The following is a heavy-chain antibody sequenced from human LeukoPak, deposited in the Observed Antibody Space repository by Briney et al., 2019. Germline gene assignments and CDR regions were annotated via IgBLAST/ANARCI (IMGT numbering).Heavy chain of an antibody. CDR2: IKEDGSDK. CDR1: GFTFSTYW. D-gene: IGHD3-10*01. J-gene: IGHJ4*02. Sequence: GGSLRLSCAASGFTFSTYWMKWVRQAPGKGLEWVASIKEDGSDKYYEHSVKGRFSISRDNAKNSLYLQMNSLRTEDTAVYYCAKGGHYNFDYWGQGTLVTVSS. CDR3: AKGGHYNFDY. V-gene: IGHV3-7*01.